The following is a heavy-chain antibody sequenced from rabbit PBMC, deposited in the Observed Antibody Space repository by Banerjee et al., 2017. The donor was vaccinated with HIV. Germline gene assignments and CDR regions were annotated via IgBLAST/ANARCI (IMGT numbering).Heavy chain of an antibody. CDR2: IYTGNYKT. J-gene: IGHJ4*01. Sequence: QEQLEESGGDLVQPGASLTLTSTASGFSFSSGFVMCWVRQAPGKGLEWIACIYTGNYKTYYASWAKGRFTISKTSSTTVTLQMTSLTVADTATYFCARDAGSGPYIDGYFNLWGQGTLVTVS. D-gene: IGHD8-1*01. CDR1: GFSFSSGFV. CDR3: ARDAGSGPYIDGYFNL. V-gene: IGHV1S45*01.